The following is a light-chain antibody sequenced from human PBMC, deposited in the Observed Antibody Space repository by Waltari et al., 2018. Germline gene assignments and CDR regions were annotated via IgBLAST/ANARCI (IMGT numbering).Light chain of an antibody. Sequence: DIVMTQSPDSLAVSLGERATINCKSSQSVLYSSNNKNFLAWYQAKPGQPPKLLLSWASTREYGVPDRFSGSGSGTDFPLTISSLQAEDVAVYYCQQHYSTPLTFGGGTK. CDR2: WAS. CDR1: QSVLYSSNNKNF. CDR3: QQHYSTPLT. J-gene: IGKJ4*01. V-gene: IGKV4-1*01.